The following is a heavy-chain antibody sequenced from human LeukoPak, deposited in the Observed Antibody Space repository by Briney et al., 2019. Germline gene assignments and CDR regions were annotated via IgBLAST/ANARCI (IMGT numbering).Heavy chain of an antibody. CDR1: GYTFRSYTFSTYA. CDR3: AKGVEDSGIYYHYYMDV. D-gene: IGHD2-15*01. CDR2: FSGRGVST. J-gene: IGHJ6*03. Sequence: PGVSLSLFCAASGYTFRSYTFSTYAMSWVRQAPEKGLERVSAFSGRGVSTYYAGSVKGRFTISRDNSKNTLYQQMNGLRAEDTAVYYCAKGVEDSGIYYHYYMDVWGKGTTVTVSS. V-gene: IGHV3-23*01.